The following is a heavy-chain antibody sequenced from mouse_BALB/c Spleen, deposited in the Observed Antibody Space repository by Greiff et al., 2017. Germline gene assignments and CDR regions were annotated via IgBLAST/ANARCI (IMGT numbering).Heavy chain of an antibody. CDR2: IDPENGNT. J-gene: IGHJ4*01. CDR1: GFNIKDTY. D-gene: IGHD1-1*01. CDR3: ASSFITTVVEGAMDY. V-gene: IGHV14-3*02. Sequence: VQLQQSGAELVKPGASVKLSCTASGFNIKDTYMHWVKQRPEQGLEWIGRIDPENGNTKYDPKFQGKATITADTSSNTAYLQLSSLTSEDTAVYYCASSFITTVVEGAMDYGGQGTSVTVSS.